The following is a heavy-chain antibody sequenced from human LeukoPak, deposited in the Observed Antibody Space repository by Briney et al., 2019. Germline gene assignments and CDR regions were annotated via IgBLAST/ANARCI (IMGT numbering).Heavy chain of an antibody. CDR2: ISGSGGST. CDR3: AKAASWYYGSGSYYKSNYYYYYMDV. V-gene: IGHV3-23*01. J-gene: IGHJ6*03. CDR1: GFTFSSYA. D-gene: IGHD3-10*01. Sequence: GGSLRLSCAASGFTFSSYAMSWVRQAPGKGLEWVSAISGSGGSTYYADSVKGRFTISRDNSKNTLYLQMNSLRAEDTAVYYCAKAASWYYGSGSYYKSNYYYYYMDVWGKGTTVTISS.